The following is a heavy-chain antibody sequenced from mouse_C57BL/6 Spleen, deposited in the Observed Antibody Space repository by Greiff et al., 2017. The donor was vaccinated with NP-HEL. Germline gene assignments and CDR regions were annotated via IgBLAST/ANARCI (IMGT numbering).Heavy chain of an antibody. Sequence: EVRLVESGGGLVKPGGSLKLSCAASGFTFSDYGMHWVRQAPEKGLEWVAYISSGSSTIYYADTVKGRFTISRDNAKNTLFLQMTSLRSEDTAMYYCARKDYSSYLWYFDVWGTGTTVTVSS. CDR3: ARKDYSSYLWYFDV. CDR1: GFTFSDYG. J-gene: IGHJ1*03. V-gene: IGHV5-17*01. CDR2: ISSGSSTI. D-gene: IGHD2-5*01.